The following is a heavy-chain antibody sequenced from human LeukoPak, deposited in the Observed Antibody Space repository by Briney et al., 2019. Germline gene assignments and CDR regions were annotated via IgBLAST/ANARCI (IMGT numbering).Heavy chain of an antibody. Sequence: SDTLSLTCAVYGGSFSGYYWSWIRQPPGKGLEWIGEINHSGSTNYNPSLKSRVTISVDTSKDQFSLKLSSVTAADTAVYYCARDGHIASAGYNWFDPWGQGTLVTVSS. J-gene: IGHJ5*02. V-gene: IGHV4-34*01. CDR2: INHSGST. D-gene: IGHD6-13*01. CDR3: ARDGHIASAGYNWFDP. CDR1: GGSFSGYY.